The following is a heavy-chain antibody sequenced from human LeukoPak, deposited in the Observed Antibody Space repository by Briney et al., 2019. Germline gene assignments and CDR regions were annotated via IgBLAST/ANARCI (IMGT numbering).Heavy chain of an antibody. D-gene: IGHD3-3*01. J-gene: IGHJ4*02. Sequence: ASVKVSCKASGYTFTSYGISWVRQAPGQGLEWMGWISAYNGNTNYAQKLQGRVTMTTDTSTSTAYMELRSLRSDDTAVYYCARGAEVRFLEWLLDYWGQGTLVTVSS. CDR2: ISAYNGNT. CDR3: ARGAEVRFLEWLLDY. V-gene: IGHV1-18*01. CDR1: GYTFTSYG.